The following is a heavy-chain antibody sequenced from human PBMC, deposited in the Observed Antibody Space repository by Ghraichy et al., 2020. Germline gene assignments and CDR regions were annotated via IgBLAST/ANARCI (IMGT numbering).Heavy chain of an antibody. D-gene: IGHD2-2*01. Sequence: GESLNISCAASGFTFSSYSMNWVRQAPGKGLEWVSYISSSSSTIYYADSVKGRFTISRDNAKNSLYLQMNSLRAEDTAVYYCARDQDCSSTSCYPSYFDYWGQGTLVTVSS. CDR2: ISSSSSTI. CDR3: ARDQDCSSTSCYPSYFDY. CDR1: GFTFSSYS. V-gene: IGHV3-48*01. J-gene: IGHJ4*02.